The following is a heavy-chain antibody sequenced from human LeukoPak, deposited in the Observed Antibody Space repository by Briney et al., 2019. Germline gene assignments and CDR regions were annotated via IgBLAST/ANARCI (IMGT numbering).Heavy chain of an antibody. CDR3: AKDYWANIVVVVAAIDY. CDR2: IRYDGSNK. Sequence: GGSLRLSCTASGFSFKKYGIHWVRQAPGKGLEWVAFIRYDGSNKYYADSVKGRFTISRDNSKNTLYLQMNSLRAEDTAVYYCAKDYWANIVVVVAAIDYWGQGTLVTVSS. V-gene: IGHV3-30*02. J-gene: IGHJ4*02. CDR1: GFSFKKYG. D-gene: IGHD2-15*01.